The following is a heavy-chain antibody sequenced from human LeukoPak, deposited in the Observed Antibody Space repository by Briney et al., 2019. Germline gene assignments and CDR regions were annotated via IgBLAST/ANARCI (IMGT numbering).Heavy chain of an antibody. CDR2: MNPNSGNT. CDR3: ARENYDILTGYPLKMEV. V-gene: IGHV1-8*01. D-gene: IGHD3-9*01. CDR1: GYTFTSYD. Sequence: ASVKVSCKASGYTFTSYDINWVRQAPGQGLEWMGWMNPNSGNTGYAQKFQGRVTMTRNTSISTAYMELSSLRSDDTAVYYCARENYDILTGYPLKMEVWGKGTTVTVAS. J-gene: IGHJ6*04.